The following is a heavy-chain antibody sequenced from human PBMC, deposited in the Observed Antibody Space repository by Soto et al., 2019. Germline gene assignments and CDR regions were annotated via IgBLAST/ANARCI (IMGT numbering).Heavy chain of an antibody. Sequence: PWETLSLSCAVSGGTFSSSNRWCWVREPPGKGLEGTGVLYHSRSTNYNASLKSRVTISVDKSKNKLSLKLSSVTAEDTAVYYCARDNYYGSGSYYDYWGQGTLVTVSS. D-gene: IGHD3-10*01. CDR3: ARDNYYGSGSYYDY. V-gene: IGHV4-4*02. CDR2: LYHSRST. J-gene: IGHJ4*02. CDR1: GGTFSSSNR.